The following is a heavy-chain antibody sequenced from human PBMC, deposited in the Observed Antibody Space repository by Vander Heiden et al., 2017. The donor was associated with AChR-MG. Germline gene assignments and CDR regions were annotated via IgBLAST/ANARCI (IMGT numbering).Heavy chain of an antibody. V-gene: IGHV3-48*01. Sequence: EVQLVESGGGLVQPGGPLRLSCPAVGSPFSSYSMDWVRQAPGKGLEWVSYISSSSSTIYYADSVKGRFTISRDNAKNSLYLQMNSLRAEDTAVYYCAREGYCSSTSCQDAFDIWGQGTMVTVSS. D-gene: IGHD2-2*01. CDR2: ISSSSSTI. J-gene: IGHJ3*02. CDR3: AREGYCSSTSCQDAFDI. CDR1: GSPFSSYS.